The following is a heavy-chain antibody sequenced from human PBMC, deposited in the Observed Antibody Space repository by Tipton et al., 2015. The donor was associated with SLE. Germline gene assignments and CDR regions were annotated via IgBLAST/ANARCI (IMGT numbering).Heavy chain of an antibody. D-gene: IGHD1-1*01. Sequence: TLSLTCAVYGGSFSGYYSSWIRQPPGKGLEWIGEINHSGSTNYNPSLKSRVTISVDTSKNQFSPKLSSVTAADTAVYYCARGVLRPFDYWGQGTLVTVSS. J-gene: IGHJ4*02. CDR1: GGSFSGYY. CDR3: ARGVLRPFDY. CDR2: INHSGST. V-gene: IGHV4-34*01.